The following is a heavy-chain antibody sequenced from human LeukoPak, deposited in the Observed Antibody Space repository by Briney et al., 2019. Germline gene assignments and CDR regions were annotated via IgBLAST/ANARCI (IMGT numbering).Heavy chain of an antibody. CDR2: IKQDGTEK. CDR3: ARGYYYYYMDV. Sequence: GGSLRLSCAASGFTFSSYGMSWVRQAPGKGLEWVANIKQDGTEKYYVDSVKGRFTISTDNAKNSLYLQMNSLRAEDTAVYYCARGYYYYYMDVWGKGTTVTVSS. J-gene: IGHJ6*03. CDR1: GFTFSSYG. V-gene: IGHV3-7*01.